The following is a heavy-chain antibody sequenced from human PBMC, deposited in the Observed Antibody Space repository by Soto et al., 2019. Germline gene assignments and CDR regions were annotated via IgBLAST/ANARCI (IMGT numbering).Heavy chain of an antibody. J-gene: IGHJ4*02. CDR2: INHSGST. D-gene: IGHD6-6*01. CDR3: ARGPKSYSSLGLDY. CDR1: GFTFSSYA. Sequence: SGGSLRLSCAASGFTFSSYAMSWVRQAPGKGLEWIGEINHSGSTNYNPSLKSRVTISVDTSKNQFSLKLSSVTAADTAVYYCARGPKSYSSLGLDYWGQGTLVTVSS. V-gene: IGHV4-34*01.